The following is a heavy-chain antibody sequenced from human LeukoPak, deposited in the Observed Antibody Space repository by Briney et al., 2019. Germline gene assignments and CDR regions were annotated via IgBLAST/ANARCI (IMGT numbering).Heavy chain of an antibody. CDR3: ARDPNGDYIGSFDM. D-gene: IGHD4-17*01. Sequence: PGVSLRLSCTASGFTFNPYALMGLRQAPGKGPKGVSAIRVGGGGAFYADSVQGRFTSSRDTSKYTMFLQMNSLRAEDTAVYYCARDPNGDYIGSFDMWGPGTMVTVSS. J-gene: IGHJ3*02. CDR2: IRVGGGGA. CDR1: GFTFNPYA. V-gene: IGHV3-23*01.